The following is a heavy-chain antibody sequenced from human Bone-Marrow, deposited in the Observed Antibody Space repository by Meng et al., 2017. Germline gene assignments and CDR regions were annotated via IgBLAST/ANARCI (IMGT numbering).Heavy chain of an antibody. J-gene: IGHJ1*01. CDR3: ARGRDGYALGAYFQH. D-gene: IGHD5-24*01. CDR2: IKHSGST. CDR1: GGFLSGYY. Sequence: VQREQGGEGLLKPCESLSLTLAVYGGFLSGYYWSWIRQPPGKGLEWIGEIKHSGSTNHNPSLKSRVTISVDTSKTQFSLKLSSVTAADTAVYYCARGRDGYALGAYFQHWGQGTLVTVSS. V-gene: IGHV4-34*01.